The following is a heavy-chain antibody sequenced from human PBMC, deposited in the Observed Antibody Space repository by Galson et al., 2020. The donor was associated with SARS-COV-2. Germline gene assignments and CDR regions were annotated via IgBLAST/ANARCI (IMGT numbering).Heavy chain of an antibody. CDR1: GGSVSTGSYS. V-gene: IGHV4-61*01. Sequence: ASETLSLTCTVSGGSVSTGSYSWSRNRQPPGKGLEWVGYIYYSGSTNYNPSLKRRVTMSVDTSKNQFSLKLSSVTDAGTAVYYWAFGRYGEDPFIGVYVWGQGATVAFSS. J-gene: IGHJ6*02. CDR2: IYYSGST. CDR3: AFGRYGEDPFIGVYV. D-gene: IGHD4-17*01.